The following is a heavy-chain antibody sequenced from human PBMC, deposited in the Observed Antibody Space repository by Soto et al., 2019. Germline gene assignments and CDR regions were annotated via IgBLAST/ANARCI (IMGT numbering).Heavy chain of an antibody. CDR2: IYYSGST. J-gene: IGHJ5*02. CDR1: GGSISSYY. CDR3: ARAGGSTKPAYWFDP. D-gene: IGHD2-2*01. Sequence: SETLSLTCTVSGGSISSYYWSWIRQPPGKGLEWIGYIYYSGSTNYNPSLKSRVTISVDTSKNQFSLKLSSVTAADTAVYYCARAGGSTKPAYWFDPWGQGTLVTVSS. V-gene: IGHV4-59*01.